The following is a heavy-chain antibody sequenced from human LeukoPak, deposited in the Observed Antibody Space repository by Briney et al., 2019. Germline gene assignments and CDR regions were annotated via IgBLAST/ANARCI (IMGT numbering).Heavy chain of an antibody. CDR3: ANAASYSVDY. CDR2: IYYSGST. CDR1: GGSISSSSYY. V-gene: IGHV4-39*01. J-gene: IGHJ4*02. Sequence: SETLSLTCTVSGGSISSSSYYWGWIRQPPGKGLEWIGSIYYSGSTYYNPSLKGRVTISVDTSKNQFSLKLSSVTAADTAVYYCANAASYSVDYWGQGTLVTVSS. D-gene: IGHD1-26*01.